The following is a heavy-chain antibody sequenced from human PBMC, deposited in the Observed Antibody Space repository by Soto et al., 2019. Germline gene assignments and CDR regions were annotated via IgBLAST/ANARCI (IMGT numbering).Heavy chain of an antibody. J-gene: IGHJ4*02. CDR1: GFSLSNARMG. V-gene: IGHV2-5*01. CDR3: AHRPSGWYLFDY. D-gene: IGHD6-19*01. CDR2: IYWNDDK. Sequence: QVTLKESGPVLVKPTETLTLTCTVSGFSLSNARMGVGWIRQPPGKALEWLALIYWNDDKRYSPSLKARLTITKDTSKNQVVLTMTNMDPVDTATYYCAHRPSGWYLFDYWGQGTLVTVSS.